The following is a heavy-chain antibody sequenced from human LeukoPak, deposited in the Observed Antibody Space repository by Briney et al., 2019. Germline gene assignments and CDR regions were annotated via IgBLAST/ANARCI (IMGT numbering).Heavy chain of an antibody. CDR1: GFTFSSYW. CDR3: ARDSKLYCSSTSCYMDV. CDR2: IKQDGSEK. D-gene: IGHD2-2*01. V-gene: IGHV3-7*01. J-gene: IGHJ6*04. Sequence: GGSLRLSCAASGFTFSSYWMSWVRQAPGKGLEWVANIKQDGSEKYYMDSVKGRFTISRDNAKNSLYLQMNSLRAEDTAVYYCARDSKLYCSSTSCYMDVWGKGTTVTVSS.